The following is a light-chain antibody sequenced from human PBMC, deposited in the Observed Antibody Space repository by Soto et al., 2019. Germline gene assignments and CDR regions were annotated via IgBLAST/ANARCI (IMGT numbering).Light chain of an antibody. CDR1: QNIDRD. J-gene: IGKJ3*01. CDR3: EQSDSRVFT. CDR2: AAS. Sequence: DIQVNQSPSSLSASVGARVTITCRASQNIDRDLNWYQHKPGKAPKLLIFAASGLQRGVPARFRGSGSCRDFTLTISSLQPDDFGTYYCEQSDSRVFTFGPGTKV. V-gene: IGKV1-39*01.